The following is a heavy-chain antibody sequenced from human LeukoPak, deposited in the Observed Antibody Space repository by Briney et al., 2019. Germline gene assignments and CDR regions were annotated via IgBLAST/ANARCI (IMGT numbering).Heavy chain of an antibody. Sequence: ASVKVSCKASGYTFTGYYMHWVRQAPGQGLEWMGWIDPNSGGTNYAQKFQGRVTMTRDTSISTAYMVLNRLRSDDTAVYYCARSRMATEITGYPYYMDVWGKGTTVTISS. CDR2: IDPNSGGT. V-gene: IGHV1-2*02. CDR1: GYTFTGYY. CDR3: ARSRMATEITGYPYYMDV. J-gene: IGHJ6*03. D-gene: IGHD5-12*01.